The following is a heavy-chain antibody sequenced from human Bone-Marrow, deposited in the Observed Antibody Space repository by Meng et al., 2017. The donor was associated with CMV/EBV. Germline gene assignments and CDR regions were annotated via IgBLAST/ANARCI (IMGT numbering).Heavy chain of an antibody. CDR1: GGSFSGYY. CDR2: INHSGST. J-gene: IGHJ3*02. CDR3: ARGQGRGVDAFDI. Sequence: GSLRLSCAVYGGSFSGYYWSWIRQPPGKGLEWIGEINHSGSTNYNPSLKSRVTISVDTSKNQFSLKLSSVTAADTAVYYCARGQGRGVDAFDIWGQGTMVTGSS. D-gene: IGHD3-10*01. V-gene: IGHV4-34*01.